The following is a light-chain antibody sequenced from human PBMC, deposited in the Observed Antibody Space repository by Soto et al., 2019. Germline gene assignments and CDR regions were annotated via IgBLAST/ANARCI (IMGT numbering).Light chain of an antibody. CDR1: QGVGNN. Sequence: IVMTQSPATLSVSPGERATLSCRASQGVGNNLAWYQQKPGQAPRLLIYGASTRATGIPARFSGSGSGTDFPLTISSLQSEDFAVYYCQHYNNWPPWTFGQGTKVEI. J-gene: IGKJ1*01. V-gene: IGKV3-15*01. CDR3: QHYNNWPPWT. CDR2: GAS.